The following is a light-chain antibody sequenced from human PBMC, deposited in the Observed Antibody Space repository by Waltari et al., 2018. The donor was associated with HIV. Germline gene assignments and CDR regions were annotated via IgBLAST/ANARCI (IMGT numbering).Light chain of an antibody. V-gene: IGLV1-51*01. CDR1: SSNIGRRY. CDR3: QTWDVSLKAAL. J-gene: IGLJ2*01. Sequence: QSVLTQPPSVSAAPGQTVTISCSGGSSNIGRRYVDWYQQLPGAAPKLLSYDDVKRPSGIPDRFSGSKSGTSATLGITGLETGDEADYYCQTWDVSLKAALFGGGTKLTVL. CDR2: DDV.